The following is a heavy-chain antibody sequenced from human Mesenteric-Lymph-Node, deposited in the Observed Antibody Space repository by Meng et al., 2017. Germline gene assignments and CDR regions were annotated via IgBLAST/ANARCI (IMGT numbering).Heavy chain of an antibody. CDR3: AGGYSSSWYGLLGY. V-gene: IGHV3-30*03. CDR1: GFTFGSFA. D-gene: IGHD6-13*01. Sequence: GGSLRLSCAASGFTFGSFAMQWARQAPGKGLEWVAVVEYDGSGPDYADSVKGRFTISRDNAKNSLYLQMNSLRAEDTAVYYCAGGYSSSWYGLLGYWGQGTLVTVSS. J-gene: IGHJ4*02. CDR2: VEYDGSGP.